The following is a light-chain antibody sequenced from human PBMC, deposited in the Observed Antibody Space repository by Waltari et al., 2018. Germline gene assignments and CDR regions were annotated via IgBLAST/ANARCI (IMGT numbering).Light chain of an antibody. CDR3: QQYGSSQWT. CDR1: QSVSSSY. CDR2: GAS. Sequence: EIVLTQSPGTLSLSPGAGATLPCRASQSVSSSYLAWYQQNPGQAPRLLIHGASSRATGIPDRVSGSGSGTDFTLTISRLEPEDFAVYYCQQYGSSQWTFGQGTKVDIK. J-gene: IGKJ1*01. V-gene: IGKV3-20*01.